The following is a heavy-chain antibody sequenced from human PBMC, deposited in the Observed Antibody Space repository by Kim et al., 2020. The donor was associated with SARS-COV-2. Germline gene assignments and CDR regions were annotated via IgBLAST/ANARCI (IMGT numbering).Heavy chain of an antibody. Sequence: GGSLRLSCAASGFTFSSYGMHWVRQAPGKGLEWVAVIWYDGSNKYYADSVKGRFTISRDNSKNTLYLQMNSLRAEDTAVYYCARDGYSSSWYHGGLGYYYYGMDVWGQGTTVTVSS. V-gene: IGHV3-33*01. CDR2: IWYDGSNK. D-gene: IGHD6-13*01. J-gene: IGHJ6*02. CDR1: GFTFSSYG. CDR3: ARDGYSSSWYHGGLGYYYYGMDV.